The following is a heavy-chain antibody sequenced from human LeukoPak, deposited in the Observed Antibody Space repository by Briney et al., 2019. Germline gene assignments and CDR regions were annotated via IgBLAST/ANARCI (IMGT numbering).Heavy chain of an antibody. CDR1: GYTFTGYY. CDR2: INPNSGGT. D-gene: IGHD5-12*01. J-gene: IGHJ4*02. V-gene: IGHV1-2*02. Sequence: GASVKVSCKASGYTFTGYYLHWVRQAPGQGLEWMGWINPNSGGTNYAQKFQGRVTMTRDTSISTAYMEPSRLRSDDTAVYYCARSSGYDSFRNQHFDYWGQGTLVTVSS. CDR3: ARSSGYDSFRNQHFDY.